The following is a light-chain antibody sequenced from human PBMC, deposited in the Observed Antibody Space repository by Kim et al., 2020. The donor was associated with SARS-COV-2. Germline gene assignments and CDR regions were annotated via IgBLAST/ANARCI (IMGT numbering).Light chain of an antibody. J-gene: IGLJ3*02. CDR2: RNN. Sequence: ELTQPPSASGTPGQRVTISCSGSSSNVGSNTVNWYQQLPGKAPKLLIYRNNQRPSGVPDRFSGSKSGSSASLAISGLQSEDEADYSCAAWDDSLNGWVFGGGTKVTVL. V-gene: IGLV1-44*01. CDR3: AAWDDSLNGWV. CDR1: SSNVGSNT.